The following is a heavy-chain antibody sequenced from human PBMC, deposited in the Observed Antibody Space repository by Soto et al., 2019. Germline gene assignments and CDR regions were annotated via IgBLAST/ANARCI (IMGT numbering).Heavy chain of an antibody. J-gene: IGHJ6*03. CDR3: AAAVPAEYVFPYYYLDV. Sequence: QVQLQESGPGLVKPSETLSLTCTVSGASISSYHWSWIRQTPGKGLEWICYIYYSGSANYNPSLTRRVTFSVDTSKNQVSLKLSSVTAADTGVYYCAAAVPAEYVFPYYYLDVWGKGTTVTVSS. CDR1: GASISSYH. D-gene: IGHD3-16*01. CDR2: IYYSGSA. V-gene: IGHV4-59*01.